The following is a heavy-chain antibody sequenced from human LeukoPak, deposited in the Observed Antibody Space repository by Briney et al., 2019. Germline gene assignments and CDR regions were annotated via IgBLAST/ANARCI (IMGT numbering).Heavy chain of an antibody. V-gene: IGHV4-59*01. J-gene: IGHJ5*02. CDR2: IYYSGST. Sequence: PSETLSLTCTVSGGSISSYFWSWVRQPPGKGLEWIGYIYYSGSTNYNPSLKSRVTISVDTSKNQFSLKLSSVTAADTAVYYCARGSDWFDPWGQGTLVTVSS. CDR3: ARGSDWFDP. CDR1: GGSISSYF.